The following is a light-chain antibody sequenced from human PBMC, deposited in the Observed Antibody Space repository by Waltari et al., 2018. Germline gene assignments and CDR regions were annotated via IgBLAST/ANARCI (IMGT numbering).Light chain of an antibody. CDR3: HQYYNIPFT. V-gene: IGKV4-1*01. Sequence: DIVMTQSPDSLAVSLGERATINCKSSQSVLYSSNNKNYLAGYQQKPGQPPKLLIYWASTQESGVPDRLSGSGSGTDFTLTISSLQAEDVAVYYCHQYYNIPFTFGPGTKVDIK. J-gene: IGKJ3*01. CDR1: QSVLYSSNNKNY. CDR2: WAS.